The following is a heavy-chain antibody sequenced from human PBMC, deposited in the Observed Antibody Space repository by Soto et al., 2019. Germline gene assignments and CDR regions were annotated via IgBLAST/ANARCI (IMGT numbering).Heavy chain of an antibody. CDR2: IYQTGST. V-gene: IGHV4-4*02. CDR1: NGSITSGNW. CDR3: ARVWGALAPIAGWFGP. J-gene: IGHJ5*02. D-gene: IGHD3-16*01. Sequence: QVQLQESGPGLVKPSGTLSLTCAVSNGSITSGNWWSWVRQPPGKGLEWIGVIYQTGSTNYNPSLRSRVIVSVDKSKNTFSLSLSSVTAADKAVYLCARVWGALAPIAGWFGPWGRGILVTVSS.